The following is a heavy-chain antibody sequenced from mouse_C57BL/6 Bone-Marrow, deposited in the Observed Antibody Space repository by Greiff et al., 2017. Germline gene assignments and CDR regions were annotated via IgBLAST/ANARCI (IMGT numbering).Heavy chain of an antibody. V-gene: IGHV5-9-1*02. J-gene: IGHJ4*01. CDR3: TRGRWITAFYYYAMDY. CDR1: GFTFSSYA. D-gene: IGHD2-4*01. Sequence: EVKLVESGEGLVKPGGSLKLSCAASGFTFSSYAMSWVRQTPEKRLEWVAYISSGGDYIYYADTVKGRFTISRDNARNTLYLQMSSLKSEDTAMYYCTRGRWITAFYYYAMDYWGQGTSVTVSS. CDR2: ISSGGDYI.